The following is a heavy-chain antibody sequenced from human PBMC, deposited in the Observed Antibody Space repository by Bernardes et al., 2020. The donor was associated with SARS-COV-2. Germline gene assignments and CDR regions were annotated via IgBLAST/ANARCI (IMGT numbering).Heavy chain of an antibody. CDR3: ARHRVGGQINGWYPDV. J-gene: IGHJ4*02. CDR2: VLRSGTT. CDR1: GSTITTFC. Sequence: GTLSLTCNVSGSTITTFCWSWIRQAPGKGLEWIGYVLRSGTTEYKNSLEGRVTMSVDTSKDQFSLKLTSVTAADTAVYFSARHRVGGQINGWYPDVWGQGILGTL. V-gene: IGHV4-59*01. D-gene: IGHD6-19*01.